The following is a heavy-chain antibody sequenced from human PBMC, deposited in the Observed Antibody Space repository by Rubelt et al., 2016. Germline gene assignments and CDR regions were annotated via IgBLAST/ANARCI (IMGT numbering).Heavy chain of an antibody. V-gene: IGHV3-33*01. CDR2: IWSDGTKK. CDR1: GFTFSGYG. CDR3: GRDWAKGESLYIDV. D-gene: IGHD2-21*01. J-gene: IGHJ6*04. Sequence: QVHLVESGGGVVQPGGALRLSCATSGFTFSGYGMHWVRQAPGKGLGSVAMIWSDGTKKDYADSGEGRFTISRDNSKKPRDLEMNSLRVEDTAGYYCGRDWAKGESLYIDVWGKGTTVTVSS.